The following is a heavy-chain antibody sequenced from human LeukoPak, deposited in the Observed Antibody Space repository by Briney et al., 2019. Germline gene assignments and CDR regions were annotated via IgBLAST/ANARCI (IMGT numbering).Heavy chain of an antibody. CDR1: GGSVNNDRW. CDR2: IHPSGSV. D-gene: IGHD2-2*01. CDR3: ARFCGSTSWHSGYYYGIDV. Sequence: SETLSLTCAVSGGSVNNDRWWNWVRHPPGKGLEWIGEIHPSGSVRFDPSLKSRVSISLDKSNDHVSLTLTSVTAADTAVYYCARFCGSTSWHSGYYYGIDVWGQGTTVTVSS. V-gene: IGHV4-4*02. J-gene: IGHJ6*02.